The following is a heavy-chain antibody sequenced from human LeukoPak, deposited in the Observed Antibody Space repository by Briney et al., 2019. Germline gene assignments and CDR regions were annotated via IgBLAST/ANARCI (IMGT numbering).Heavy chain of an antibody. CDR1: EFTSTGYR. J-gene: IGHJ4*02. CDR3: ARDRDWVTEY. Sequence: GGFLRLSSAASEFTSTGYRMSWVRQAPEKGLEWGANIHQDGSDKYYVDSVKGRFTTSTDNAKNSLYPQMNSLRAEDTAVYECARDRDWVTEYWGQGTLVTVS. D-gene: IGHD3-9*01. V-gene: IGHV3-7*05. CDR2: IHQDGSDK.